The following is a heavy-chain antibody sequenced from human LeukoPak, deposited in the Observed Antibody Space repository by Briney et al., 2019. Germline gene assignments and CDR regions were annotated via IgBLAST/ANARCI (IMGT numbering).Heavy chain of an antibody. D-gene: IGHD4-17*01. J-gene: IGHJ4*02. CDR1: GGSISSGGYY. CDR2: IYYSGST. V-gene: IGHV4-31*03. CDR3: ARGSGDYGDANFDY. Sequence: SQTLSLTCTVSGGSISSGGYYWTWIRQHPGKGLEWIGYIYYSGSTYYNPSLKSRVTISVDTSKNQFSLKLSSVTAADTAVYYCARGSGDYGDANFDYWGQGTLVTVSS.